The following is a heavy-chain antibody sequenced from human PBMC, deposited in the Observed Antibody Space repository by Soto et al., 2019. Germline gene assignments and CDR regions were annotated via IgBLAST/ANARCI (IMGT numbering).Heavy chain of an antibody. J-gene: IGHJ6*02. D-gene: IGHD6-6*01. V-gene: IGHV4-34*01. Sequence: QVQLQQWGAGLLKPSETLSLTCAVYGGSFSGYYWSWIRQPPGKGLEWIGEINHSGSTNYNPSLKSRVTISVDTSKNQFSLKLSSVTAADTAVYYCARVASIAARGYYYYGMDVWGQGTTVTVSS. CDR2: INHSGST. CDR1: GGSFSGYY. CDR3: ARVASIAARGYYYYGMDV.